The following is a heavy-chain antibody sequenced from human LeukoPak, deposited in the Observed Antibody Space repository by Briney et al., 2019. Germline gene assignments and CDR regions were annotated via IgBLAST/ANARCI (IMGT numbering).Heavy chain of an antibody. D-gene: IGHD2-8*02. CDR1: GFTFSSYD. J-gene: IGHJ4*02. Sequence: GGSLRLSCAASGFTFSSYDMSWVRQAPGKGLEWVSSLTTDGGSTEYADSVKGRFTISRDNSKNTLYLQMSSLRAEDTALYYCAKSLVRWAFNYWGQGTLVTVSS. CDR2: LTTDGGST. CDR3: AKSLVRWAFNY. V-gene: IGHV3-23*01.